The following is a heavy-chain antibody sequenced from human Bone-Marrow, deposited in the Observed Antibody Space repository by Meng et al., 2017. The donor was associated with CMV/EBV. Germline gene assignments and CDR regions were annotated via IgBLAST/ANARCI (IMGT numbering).Heavy chain of an antibody. CDR2: INPNSGGT. CDR3: ARAVKWELLIGDY. D-gene: IGHD1-26*01. J-gene: IGHJ4*02. V-gene: IGHV1-2*02. Sequence: PSVKVSCKASGYTFTGYYMHWVRQAPGQGLEWMGWINPNSGGTNYAQKFQGRVTMTRDTSISTAYMELSRLRSDDTAVYYCARAVKWELLIGDYWGRGTLVTVSS. CDR1: GYTFTGYY.